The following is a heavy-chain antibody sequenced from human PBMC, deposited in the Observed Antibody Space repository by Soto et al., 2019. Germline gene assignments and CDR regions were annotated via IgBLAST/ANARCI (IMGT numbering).Heavy chain of an antibody. CDR1: GFSFSNYA. D-gene: IGHD3-9*01. Sequence: QPGGSLRLSCAASGFSFSNYAMSWVRQAPGKGLEWVSAISVSSGGSAYYADSVKGRFTISRDNSKNTLYLQMNSLRAEDTAVYYCAKVRRYDILNNYPYWGQGTLVTVSS. CDR2: ISVSSGGSA. V-gene: IGHV3-23*01. CDR3: AKVRRYDILNNYPY. J-gene: IGHJ4*02.